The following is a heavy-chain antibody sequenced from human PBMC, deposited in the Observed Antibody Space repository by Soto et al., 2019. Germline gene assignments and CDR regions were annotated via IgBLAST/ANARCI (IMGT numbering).Heavy chain of an antibody. J-gene: IGHJ4*02. CDR2: IRSKANSYAT. V-gene: IGHV3-73*02. CDR1: GFTFSGSA. Sequence: EVQLEESGGGLVQPGGSLKLSCAASGFTFSGSAMHWVRQASGKGLEWVGRIRSKANSYATAYAASVKGRFTISRDDSKTTAYLQVISLKTEDSAVYYCGAMGAPDYWGQGTLVTVSS. CDR3: GAMGAPDY. D-gene: IGHD5-18*01.